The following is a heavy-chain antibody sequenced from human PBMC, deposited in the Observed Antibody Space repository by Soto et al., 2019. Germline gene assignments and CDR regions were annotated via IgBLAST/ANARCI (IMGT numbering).Heavy chain of an antibody. CDR3: AKEDIVVVPAAIGVTYYYYGMDV. CDR2: ISGSGGST. D-gene: IGHD2-2*02. V-gene: IGHV3-23*01. J-gene: IGHJ6*02. Sequence: GVSLRLSCAASGFTFSSYAMSWVRQAPGKGLEWVSAISGSGGSTYYADSVKGRFTISRDNSKNTLYLQMNSLRAEDTAVYYCAKEDIVVVPAAIGVTYYYYGMDVWGQGTTVTVSS. CDR1: GFTFSSYA.